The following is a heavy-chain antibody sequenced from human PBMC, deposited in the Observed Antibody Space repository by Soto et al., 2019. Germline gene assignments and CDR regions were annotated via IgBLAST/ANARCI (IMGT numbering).Heavy chain of an antibody. CDR3: ARVFISGGTGEIDK. D-gene: IGHD1-26*01. Sequence: QVQLVQSGAEVQKPGASVRLSCKPSGYTFSTFGITWVRQAPGQGLEWMGWINTDDGDTNYAKTFKGRVTMTTDTSTNTVYMELSSLRYDDTGVYYCARVFISGGTGEIDKWGQGTPVTVS. CDR1: GYTFSTFG. J-gene: IGHJ4*02. CDR2: INTDDGDT. V-gene: IGHV1-18*01.